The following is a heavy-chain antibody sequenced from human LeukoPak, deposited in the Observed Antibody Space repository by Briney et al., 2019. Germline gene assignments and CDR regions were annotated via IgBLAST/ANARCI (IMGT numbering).Heavy chain of an antibody. J-gene: IGHJ5*02. CDR2: IYPSGST. V-gene: IGHV3-53*01. Sequence: GGSLRLSCAASGLTVNTNFMSWVRQAPGKGLEWVSVIYPSGSTHYENAVKGRFTISRDNFKSAVFLEMSSVTDEDTAVYYCAREVFSGGWFQFDPWGQGTLVTVSS. CDR1: GLTVNTNF. D-gene: IGHD6-19*01. CDR3: AREVFSGGWFQFDP.